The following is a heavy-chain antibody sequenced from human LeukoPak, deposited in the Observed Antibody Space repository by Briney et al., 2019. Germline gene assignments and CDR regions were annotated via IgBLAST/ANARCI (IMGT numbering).Heavy chain of an antibody. V-gene: IGHV3-9*01. CDR3: AKDDYGSGSSYWYFDL. D-gene: IGHD3-10*01. Sequence: GGSLRLSCAASGFTFDDYAMHWVRQAPGKGLEWVSGISWNSGSIGYADSVKGRFTISRDNAKNSLYLQMNSLRAEDTALYYCAKDDYGSGSSYWYFDLWGRGTLVTVSS. CDR2: ISWNSGSI. CDR1: GFTFDDYA. J-gene: IGHJ2*01.